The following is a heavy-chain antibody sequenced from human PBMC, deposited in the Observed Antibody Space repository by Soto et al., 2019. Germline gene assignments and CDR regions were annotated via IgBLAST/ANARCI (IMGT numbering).Heavy chain of an antibody. Sequence: ASVTVSCKASGYTFTSYAMHWVRQAPGQRLEWMGWINAGNGNTKYSQKFQGRVTITRDTSASTAYMELSSLRSEDTAVYYCARAPLWELRNWFDPWGQGTLVTVSS. CDR3: ARAPLWELRNWFDP. CDR1: GYTFTSYA. CDR2: INAGNGNT. V-gene: IGHV1-3*01. D-gene: IGHD1-26*01. J-gene: IGHJ5*02.